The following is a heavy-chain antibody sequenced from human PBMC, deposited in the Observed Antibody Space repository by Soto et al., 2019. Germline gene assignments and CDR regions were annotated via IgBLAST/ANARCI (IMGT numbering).Heavy chain of an antibody. D-gene: IGHD3-9*01. CDR1: GFTFSSYA. Sequence: GGSLRLSCAASGFTFSSYAMSWVRQAPGKGLEWVSAISGSGGSTYYADSVKGRFTISRDNSKNTLYLQMNSLRAEDTAVYYCAKTLYYDILTGPTTSDYWGQGTPVTVSS. V-gene: IGHV3-23*01. CDR3: AKTLYYDILTGPTTSDY. CDR2: ISGSGGST. J-gene: IGHJ4*02.